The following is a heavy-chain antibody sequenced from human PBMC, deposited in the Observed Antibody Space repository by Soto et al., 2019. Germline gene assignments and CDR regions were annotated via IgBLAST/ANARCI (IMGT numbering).Heavy chain of an antibody. V-gene: IGHV1-2*04. CDR1: GYTFTGYY. CDR3: ARDALDYYGSGSPGAFDI. Sequence: ASVKVSCKASGYTFTGYYMHWARQAPGQGLEWMGWINPNSGGTNYAQKFQGWVTMTRDTSISTAYMELSRLRSDDTAVYYCARDALDYYGSGSPGAFDIWGQGTMVTVSS. J-gene: IGHJ3*02. D-gene: IGHD3-10*01. CDR2: INPNSGGT.